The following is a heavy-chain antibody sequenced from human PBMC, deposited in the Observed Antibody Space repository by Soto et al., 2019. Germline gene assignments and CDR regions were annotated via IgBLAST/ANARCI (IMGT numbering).Heavy chain of an antibody. V-gene: IGHV4-59*12. CDR1: GASISSYY. Sequence: SETLSLTCSVSGASISSYYWSWIRQPPGKGLEWIGYILYSGSTNYSPSLKSRISMSVDTSKNQFSLRLTSVTAADTAVYYCAREIIPLTTDWYFDLWGRGTLVTVSS. CDR2: ILYSGST. D-gene: IGHD4-17*01. J-gene: IGHJ2*01. CDR3: AREIIPLTTDWYFDL.